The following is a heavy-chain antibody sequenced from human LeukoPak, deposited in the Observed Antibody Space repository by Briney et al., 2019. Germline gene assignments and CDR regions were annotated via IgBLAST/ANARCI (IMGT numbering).Heavy chain of an antibody. CDR1: GGSISSYY. Sequence: SETLSLTCTVSGGSISSYYWSWIRQPPGKGLEWIGYIYYSGSTYYNPSLKSRVTISVDTSKNQFSLKLSSVTAADTAVYYCARDHRGSMDVWGQGTTVTVSS. CDR3: ARDHRGSMDV. CDR2: IYYSGST. V-gene: IGHV4-59*12. J-gene: IGHJ6*02.